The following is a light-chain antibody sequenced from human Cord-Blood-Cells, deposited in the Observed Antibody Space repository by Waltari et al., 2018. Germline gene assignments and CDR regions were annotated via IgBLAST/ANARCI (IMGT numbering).Light chain of an antibody. J-gene: IGKJ1*01. CDR2: DAS. CDR3: QQYNSYSWT. Sequence: DIQMTQSPSTLSVSVGDRVTITCRASQSISSWLAWYQQKPGKAPKLLIYDASSLESGVPSRFSGIGSGTEVTLTISSLQPDDFATYYCQQYNSYSWTFGQGTKVEIK. CDR1: QSISSW. V-gene: IGKV1-5*01.